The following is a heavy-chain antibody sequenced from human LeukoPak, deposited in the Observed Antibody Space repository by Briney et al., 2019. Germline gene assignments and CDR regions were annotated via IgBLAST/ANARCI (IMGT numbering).Heavy chain of an antibody. D-gene: IGHD2-15*01. V-gene: IGHV1-58*02. CDR1: GFTFTSSA. J-gene: IGHJ4*02. Sequence: SVKVSCKASGFTFTSSAMQWARQARGQRLEWIGWIVVGSGNTNYAQKFQERVTITRDMSTSTAYMELSSLRSEDTAVYYCAALRCSGGSCYPTRGYWGQGTLVTVSS. CDR2: IVVGSGNT. CDR3: AALRCSGGSCYPTRGY.